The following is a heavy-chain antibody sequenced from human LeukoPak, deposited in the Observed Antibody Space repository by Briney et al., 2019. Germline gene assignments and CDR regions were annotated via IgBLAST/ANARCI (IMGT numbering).Heavy chain of an antibody. CDR3: ARVPGGCSSTSCYGREDY. D-gene: IGHD2-2*01. V-gene: IGHV1-18*01. Sequence: GASVKVSCKASGYTFTSYGISWVRQAPGQGLEWMGWISAYNGNTNYAQKLQGRVTMTTDTSTSTAYMELRSLRSDDTAVYYCARVPGGCSSTSCYGREDYWGQGTLVTVSS. J-gene: IGHJ4*02. CDR1: GYTFTSYG. CDR2: ISAYNGNT.